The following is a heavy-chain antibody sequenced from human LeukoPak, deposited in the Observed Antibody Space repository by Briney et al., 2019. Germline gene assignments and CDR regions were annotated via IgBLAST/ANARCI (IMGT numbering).Heavy chain of an antibody. CDR2: LWSNGNTR. Sequence: GGSLRLSCAASGLMINNYAMHWVRQAPGKGLEWVAILWSNGNTRFYADSVKGRFTISRDTSTNTLYLRMDSLRVEDTAVYHCVRDSPHWTLDYWGQGTLVTVSS. J-gene: IGHJ4*02. D-gene: IGHD1-1*01. CDR1: GLMINNYA. V-gene: IGHV3-33*01. CDR3: VRDSPHWTLDY.